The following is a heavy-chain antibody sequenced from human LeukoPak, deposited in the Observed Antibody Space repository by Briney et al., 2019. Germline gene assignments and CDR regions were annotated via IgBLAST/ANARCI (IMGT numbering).Heavy chain of an antibody. D-gene: IGHD6-19*01. J-gene: IGHJ4*02. CDR1: GDSVSSNSAA. Sequence: SQTLSLTCAISGDSVSSNSAAWNGIRQSPSRGLEWLGRTYYRSKWYNDYAVSVKSRITINPDTSKNQFSLQLNSVTPEDTAVYYCAREIAVADHRSLDYWGQGTLVTVSS. CDR2: TYYRSKWYN. V-gene: IGHV6-1*01. CDR3: AREIAVADHRSLDY.